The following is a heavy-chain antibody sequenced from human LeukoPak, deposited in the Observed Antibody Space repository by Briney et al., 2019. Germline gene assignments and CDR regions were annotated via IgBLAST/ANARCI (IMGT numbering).Heavy chain of an antibody. V-gene: IGHV3-33*06. CDR2: IWYDGSNK. Sequence: GRSLRLSCAASGFTFSSYGMHRVRQAPGKGLEWVAVIWYDGSNKYYADSVKGRFTISRDNSKNTLYLQMNSLRTEDTAVYYCAKDRMGSTSFDYWGQGTLVTVSS. D-gene: IGHD2-8*01. J-gene: IGHJ4*02. CDR3: AKDRMGSTSFDY. CDR1: GFTFSSYG.